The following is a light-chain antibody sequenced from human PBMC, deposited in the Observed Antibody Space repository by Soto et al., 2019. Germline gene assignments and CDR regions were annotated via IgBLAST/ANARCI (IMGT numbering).Light chain of an antibody. CDR3: QQRSNWPIT. V-gene: IGKV3-11*01. Sequence: EIVLTQSPATLSLSPGERATLSCRTSQSVSSYFAWYQQKPGRAPRLLIYDASNRATGIPARFIGSGSGTDFTLIISSLEPEDFAVYYCQQRSNWPITFGQGIRLEIK. CDR1: QSVSSY. CDR2: DAS. J-gene: IGKJ5*01.